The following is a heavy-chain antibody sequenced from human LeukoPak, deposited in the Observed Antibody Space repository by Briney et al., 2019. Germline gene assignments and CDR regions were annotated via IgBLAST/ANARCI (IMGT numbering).Heavy chain of an antibody. V-gene: IGHV3-30-3*01. CDR1: GFTFSSYA. J-gene: IGHJ6*02. Sequence: GRSLRLSCAASGFTFSSYAMHWVRQAPGKGQEWVAVISYDGSNKYYADSVKGRFTISRDNSKNTLYLQMNSLRAEDTAVYYCARDSEMVYAFYYYGMDVWGQGTTVTVSS. CDR2: ISYDGSNK. D-gene: IGHD2-8*01. CDR3: ARDSEMVYAFYYYGMDV.